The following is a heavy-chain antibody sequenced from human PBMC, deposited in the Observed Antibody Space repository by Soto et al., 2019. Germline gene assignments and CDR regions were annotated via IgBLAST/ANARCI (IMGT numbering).Heavy chain of an antibody. D-gene: IGHD1-1*01. CDR1: GFTFISYA. CDR3: AKDPTGTGGINWFDP. V-gene: IGHV3-23*01. CDR2: ISGSGGST. J-gene: IGHJ5*02. Sequence: GGSLRLSCASSGFTFISYAMSWVRQAPGKGLEWVSAISGSGGSTYYADSVKGRFTISRDNSKNTLYLQMNSLRAEDTAVYYCAKDPTGTGGINWFDPWGQGTLVTVSS.